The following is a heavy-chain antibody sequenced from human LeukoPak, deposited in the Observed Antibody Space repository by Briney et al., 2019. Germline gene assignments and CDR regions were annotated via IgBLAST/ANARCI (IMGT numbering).Heavy chain of an antibody. CDR3: AKDRGSGWYRAYFDY. V-gene: IGHV3-23*01. D-gene: IGHD6-19*01. CDR1: GFTFSSCG. CDR2: ISGSGGST. J-gene: IGHJ4*02. Sequence: PGGSLRLSCAASGFTFSSCGMSWVRQAPGKGLEWVSAISGSGGSTYYADSVKGRFTISRDNSKNTLYLQMNSLRAEDTAVYYCAKDRGSGWYRAYFDYWGQGTLVTVSS.